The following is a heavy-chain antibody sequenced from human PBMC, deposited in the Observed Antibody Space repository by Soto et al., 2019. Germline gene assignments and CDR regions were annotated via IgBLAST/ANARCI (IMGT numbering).Heavy chain of an antibody. CDR2: MNPNSGDT. CDR1: GYRFSDYY. J-gene: IGHJ6*03. V-gene: IGHV1-2*02. D-gene: IGHD5-12*01. Sequence: QVQLVQSGAEVKKPGASVTVSCKASGYRFSDYYLHWVRQAPGQGPEWMGWMNPNSGDTKYAQKCKGRVTMTRDTSVRTAFMELNWLTSDDTAVYYCARESGGATATLDYYYFYMDVWGIGTTVTVSS. CDR3: ARESGGATATLDYYYFYMDV.